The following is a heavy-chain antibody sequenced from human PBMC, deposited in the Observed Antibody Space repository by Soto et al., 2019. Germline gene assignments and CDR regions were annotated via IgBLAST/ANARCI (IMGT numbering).Heavy chain of an antibody. J-gene: IGHJ4*02. CDR1: GFTFSNYA. CDR3: AKDQGSSWYEIDY. D-gene: IGHD6-13*01. CDR2: ISGSGGST. V-gene: IGHV3-23*01. Sequence: EVQLLESGGGLVQPGGSLRLSCAASGFTFSNYAVTWVRQAPGKGLEWGSTISGSGGSTYYADSMKGRFTISRDNSKNTLYLQMNSLRAEDTAVYYCAKDQGSSWYEIDYWGQGTLVTVSS.